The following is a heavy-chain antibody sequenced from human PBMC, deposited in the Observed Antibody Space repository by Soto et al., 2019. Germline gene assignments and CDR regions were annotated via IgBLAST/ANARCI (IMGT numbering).Heavy chain of an antibody. CDR3: PKDQGRGITCSNPDF. CDR2: ITGGGETT. Sequence: QLLESGGGLVQPGGSQRLSCAASGFAFNKYVMTWVRQPPGKGLEWVSGITGGGETTYYAESVKGRFTISRDNSKNPLFLQMKSLRPNNPASNFFPKDQGRGITCSNPDFGGQGT. D-gene: IGHD3-10*01. V-gene: IGHV3-23*01. J-gene: IGHJ1*01. CDR1: GFAFNKYV.